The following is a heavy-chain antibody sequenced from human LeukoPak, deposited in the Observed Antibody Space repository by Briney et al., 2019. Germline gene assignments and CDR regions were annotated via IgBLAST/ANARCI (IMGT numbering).Heavy chain of an antibody. J-gene: IGHJ6*03. V-gene: IGHV4-59*01. Sequence: SETLSLTCTVSGGSISSYYWSWIRQPPGKGLEWIGYIYYSGSTKYNPSLKSRVTISVDTSKNQFSLKLSSVTAADTAVYYCARDQRSAYSSGWYSMDVHYYYYYMDVWGKGTTVTVSS. CDR2: IYYSGST. CDR3: ARDQRSAYSSGWYSMDVHYYYYYMDV. D-gene: IGHD6-19*01. CDR1: GGSISSYY.